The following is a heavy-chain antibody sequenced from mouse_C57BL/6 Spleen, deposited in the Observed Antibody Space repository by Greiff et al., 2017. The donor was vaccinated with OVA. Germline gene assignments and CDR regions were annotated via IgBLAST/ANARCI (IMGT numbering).Heavy chain of an antibody. V-gene: IGHV1-52*01. Sequence: VQLQQPGAELVRPGSSVKLSCKASGYTFTSYWMHWVKQRPIQGLEWIGNIDPSDSETHYNQKFKDKATLTVDKSSSTAYMQLSSLTSEDSAVDYWARGGSSYGYYFDYWGQGTTLTVSS. J-gene: IGHJ2*01. CDR2: IDPSDSET. CDR1: GYTFTSYW. D-gene: IGHD1-1*01. CDR3: ARGGSSYGYYFDY.